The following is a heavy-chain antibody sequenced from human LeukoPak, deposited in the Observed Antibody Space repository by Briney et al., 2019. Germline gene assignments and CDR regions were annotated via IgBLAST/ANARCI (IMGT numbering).Heavy chain of an antibody. Sequence: SETLSLTCAVSGGSISSGGYSWSWIRQPPGKGLEWIGYIYHSGSTYYNPSLKSRVTISVDRSKNQFSLKLSSVTAADTAVYYCARGQDESYGSSYYFDYWGQGTLVTVSS. V-gene: IGHV4-30-2*01. CDR3: ARGQDESYGSSYYFDY. CDR1: GGSISSGGYS. D-gene: IGHD4-17*01. CDR2: IYHSGST. J-gene: IGHJ4*02.